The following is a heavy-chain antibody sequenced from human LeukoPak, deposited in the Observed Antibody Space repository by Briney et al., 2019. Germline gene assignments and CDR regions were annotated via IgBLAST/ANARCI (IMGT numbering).Heavy chain of an antibody. D-gene: IGHD3-10*01. J-gene: IGHJ6*02. CDR3: ARDLNTYYYGSGSYYPYGMDV. Sequence: GGSLRLSCAASGFTFSSYGMHWVRQAPGKGLEWVAVIWYDGSNKYYADSVKGRFTISRDNSKNTLYLQMNSLRAKDTAVYYCARDLNTYYYGSGSYYPYGMDVWGQGTTVTVSS. CDR2: IWYDGSNK. V-gene: IGHV3-33*01. CDR1: GFTFSSYG.